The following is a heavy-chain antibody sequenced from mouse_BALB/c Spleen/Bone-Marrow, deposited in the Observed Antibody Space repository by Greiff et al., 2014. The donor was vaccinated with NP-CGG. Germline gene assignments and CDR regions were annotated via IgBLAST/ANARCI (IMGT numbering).Heavy chain of an antibody. Sequence: VQLQQSGGELMKPGASVKISCKATGYTFSSYWIEWVKQRPGHGLEWIGEILPGCXXXXXXXXXXXXXXXTTXSSTNTTYMQLSSLTSEDSAVYYCARPXYDGYXXWGQGTTLTVSS. V-gene: IGHV1-9*01. CDR3: ARPXYDGYXX. J-gene: IGHJ2*01. CDR1: GYTFSSYW. CDR2: ILPGCXXX. D-gene: IGHD2-3*01.